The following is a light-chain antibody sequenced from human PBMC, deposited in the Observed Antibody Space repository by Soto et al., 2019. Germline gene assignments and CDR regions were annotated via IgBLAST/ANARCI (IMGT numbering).Light chain of an antibody. CDR2: DAS. J-gene: IGKJ1*01. V-gene: IGKV1-5*01. CDR3: LQYHSYPRT. CDR1: QIISSW. Sequence: DIQLTQSPSTLSASVGDRFTITCRASQIISSWLAWYQQKPGKAPNVLIYDASNLGSGVPSRFSGSGSGTEFTLTISSLQPEDFATYYCLQYHSYPRTFGQGTKVDIK.